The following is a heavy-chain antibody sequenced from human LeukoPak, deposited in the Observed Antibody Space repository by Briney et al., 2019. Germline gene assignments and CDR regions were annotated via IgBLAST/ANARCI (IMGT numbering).Heavy chain of an antibody. CDR2: IRTKTEGGTT. V-gene: IGHV3-15*01. CDR1: RFSLSNAW. J-gene: IGHJ4*02. Sequence: GGSLRLSCEASRFSLSNAWMSWVRQAPGKGLEWVGRIRTKTEGGTTDYAAPVKGRFTISRDDSKNTLYLQMNSLRAEDTAVYYCARVRPAAGTEDYWGQGTLVTVSS. D-gene: IGHD6-13*01. CDR3: ARVRPAAGTEDY.